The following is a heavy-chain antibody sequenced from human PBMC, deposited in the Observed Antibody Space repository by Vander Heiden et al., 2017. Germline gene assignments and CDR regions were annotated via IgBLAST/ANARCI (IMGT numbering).Heavy chain of an antibody. CDR3: AKVQDCTNGVCST. CDR2: ISWNSGSV. D-gene: IGHD2-8*01. J-gene: IGHJ1*01. CDR1: GFTFYDYT. Sequence: EVQLGESGGGLVQPGKSLRLSCAASGFTFYDYTMPWVRQAPGKGLEWVSGISWNSGSVGYADSVKGRFTISRDNAKNSLYLQMNSLRVEDTALYYCAKVQDCTNGVCSTWGQGTLVTVSS. V-gene: IGHV3-9*01.